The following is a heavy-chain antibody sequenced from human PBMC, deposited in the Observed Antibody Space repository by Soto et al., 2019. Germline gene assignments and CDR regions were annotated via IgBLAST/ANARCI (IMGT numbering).Heavy chain of an antibody. CDR3: ARDYADIAVAGIPLLAH. CDR2: INAGNGNT. J-gene: IGHJ4*01. V-gene: IGHV1-3*01. CDR1: GFTFIKYA. Sequence: QVQLVQSGAEVKKPGASVNVSCKASGFTFIKYAMHWVRQAPGQRPEWMGWINAGNGNTRYSQRWQGSVTITRDTSASTVYIDLSSLRSEDTAVYDCARDYADIAVAGIPLLAHWGQGTLVTVSS. D-gene: IGHD6-19*01.